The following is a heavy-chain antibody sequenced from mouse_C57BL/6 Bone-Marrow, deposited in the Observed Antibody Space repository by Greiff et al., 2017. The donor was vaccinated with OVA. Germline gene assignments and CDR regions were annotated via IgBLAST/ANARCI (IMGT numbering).Heavy chain of an antibody. J-gene: IGHJ1*03. CDR3: ARLRTWYFDV. CDR2: ISGGGGNT. CDR1: GFTFSSYT. V-gene: IGHV5-9*01. Sequence: EVQGVESGGGLVKPGGSLKLSCAASGFTFSSYTMSWVRQTPEKRLEWVATISGGGGNTYYPDSVKGRFTISRDNAKNTLYLQMSSLRSEDTALYYCARLRTWYFDVWGTGTTVTVSS.